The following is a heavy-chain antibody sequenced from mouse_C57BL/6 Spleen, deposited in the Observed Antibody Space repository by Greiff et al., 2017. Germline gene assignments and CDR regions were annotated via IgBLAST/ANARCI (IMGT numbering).Heavy chain of an antibody. V-gene: IGHV1-15*01. CDR3: TRWGSDWYFDV. CDR2: IDPETGGT. J-gene: IGHJ1*03. Sequence: VQLQQSGAELVRPGASVTLSCKASGYTFTDYEMHWVKQTPVHGLEWIGAIDPETGGTAYNQKFKGKAILTADKSSSTAYMELRSLTSEDSAVYYCTRWGSDWYFDVWGTGTTVTVSS. CDR1: GYTFTDYE.